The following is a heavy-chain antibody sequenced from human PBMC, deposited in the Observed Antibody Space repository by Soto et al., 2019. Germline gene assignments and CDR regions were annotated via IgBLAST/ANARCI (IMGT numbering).Heavy chain of an antibody. D-gene: IGHD6-13*01. Sequence: QVQLVQSGAEVKKPGSSVKVSCKASGGTFSSYTISWVRQAPGQGLEWMGRIIPILGIANYAQKFQGRVTITADKSTSTADMELSSLISEDTAVYYCATYPSEAAAGTSHFDYWGQGTLVTVSS. CDR1: GGTFSSYT. CDR3: ATYPSEAAAGTSHFDY. CDR2: IIPILGIA. J-gene: IGHJ4*02. V-gene: IGHV1-69*02.